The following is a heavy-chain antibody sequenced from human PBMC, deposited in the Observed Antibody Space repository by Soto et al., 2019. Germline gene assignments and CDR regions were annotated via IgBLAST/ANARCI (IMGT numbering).Heavy chain of an antibody. CDR2: ISGSGGST. J-gene: IGHJ3*02. D-gene: IGHD5-12*01. V-gene: IGHV3-23*01. Sequence: EVQLLESGGGLVQPGGSLRLSCAASGFTFSSYAMSWVRQAPGKGLEWVSAISGSGGSTYYADSVKGRFTISRDNSKNTLYLQMNSLRAEDTAVYYCARASHLGRRGWLQGGAFDIWGQGTMVTVSS. CDR3: ARASHLGRRGWLQGGAFDI. CDR1: GFTFSSYA.